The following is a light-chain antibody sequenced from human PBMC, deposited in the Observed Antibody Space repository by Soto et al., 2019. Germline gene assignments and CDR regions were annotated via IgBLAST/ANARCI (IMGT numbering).Light chain of an antibody. V-gene: IGKV3-20*01. Sequence: ELVLTQSPGTLSLSPGERATLSCRASQSVSSSNLGWYQQKSGQAPRLLIYGASSRATGIPDRFSGSGFGTDFTLTISRLEAEDFAVYYCRQYGSSAGYTFGQGTKLEIK. J-gene: IGKJ2*01. CDR3: RQYGSSAGYT. CDR2: GAS. CDR1: QSVSSSN.